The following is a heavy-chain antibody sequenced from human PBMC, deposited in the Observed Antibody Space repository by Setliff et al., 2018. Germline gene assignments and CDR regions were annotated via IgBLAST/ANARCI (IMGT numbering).Heavy chain of an antibody. V-gene: IGHV1-69*13. CDR1: GGTFSNSA. D-gene: IGHD6-19*01. Sequence: SVKVSCKAFGGTFSNSAINWVRQAPGQGLEWMGGIIPIRGAADYAQKFQGKVIITADGSTSTAYMELTSLRSDDAAVYYCARGPSGWSSATSRYYFYMDVWGKGTTVTRLL. J-gene: IGHJ6*03. CDR3: ARGPSGWSSATSRYYFYMDV. CDR2: IIPIRGAA.